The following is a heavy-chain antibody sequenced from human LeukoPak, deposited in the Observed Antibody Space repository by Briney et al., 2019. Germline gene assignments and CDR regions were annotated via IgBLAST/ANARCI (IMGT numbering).Heavy chain of an antibody. CDR3: ARAGRDGYNYHY. J-gene: IGHJ4*02. CDR2: IYYSGST. CDR1: GGSISSYY. V-gene: IGHV4-59*01. Sequence: SETLSLTCTVSGGSISSYYWSWIRQPPGKGLEWIGYIYYSGSTNYNPSLKSRVTISVDTSKNQFSLKLSSVTAADTAVYYCARAGRDGYNYHYWGQGTLVTVSS. D-gene: IGHD5-24*01.